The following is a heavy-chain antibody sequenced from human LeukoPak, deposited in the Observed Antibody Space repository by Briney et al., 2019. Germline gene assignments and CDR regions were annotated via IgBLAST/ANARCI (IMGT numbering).Heavy chain of an antibody. CDR3: AKGYYDYVWRNYYFDY. J-gene: IGHJ4*02. V-gene: IGHV3-23*01. D-gene: IGHD3-16*01. CDR2: ISGSGGST. Sequence: GGSLRLSCAASGFTFSSYAMSWVRQAPGKGLEWVSAISGSGGSTYYADSVKGRFTISRDNSRDTLYLQMNSLRAEDTAVYYCAKGYYDYVWRNYYFDYWGQGTLVTVSS. CDR1: GFTFSSYA.